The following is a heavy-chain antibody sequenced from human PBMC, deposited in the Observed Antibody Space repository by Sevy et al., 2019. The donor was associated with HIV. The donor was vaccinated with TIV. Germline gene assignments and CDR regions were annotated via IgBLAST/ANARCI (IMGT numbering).Heavy chain of an antibody. CDR2: ISSSSSYI. Sequence: GGSLRLSCAASGFTFSNYFMNWVRQAPGKGLEWVSSISSSSSYIFYADSLKGRFTISRDNAKNSLYLHMNSLRAEDTAVYYCARGDYYGVLYYFDYWGPGTLVTVSS. D-gene: IGHD3-10*01. CDR1: GFTFSNYF. V-gene: IGHV3-21*01. CDR3: ARGDYYGVLYYFDY. J-gene: IGHJ4*02.